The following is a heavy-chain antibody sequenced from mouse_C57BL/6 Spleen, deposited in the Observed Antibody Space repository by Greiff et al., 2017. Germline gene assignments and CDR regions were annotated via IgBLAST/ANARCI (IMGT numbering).Heavy chain of an antibody. D-gene: IGHD1-3*01. CDR3: ARRGSSGWYFDV. Sequence: VQRVESGAELVRPGTSVKVSCKASGYAFTNYLIEWVKQRPGQGLEWIGVINPGSGGTNYNEKFKGKATLTADKSSSTAYMQLSSLTSEDSAVYFCARRGSSGWYFDVWGTGTTVTVSS. J-gene: IGHJ1*03. V-gene: IGHV1-54*01. CDR1: GYAFTNYL. CDR2: INPGSGGT.